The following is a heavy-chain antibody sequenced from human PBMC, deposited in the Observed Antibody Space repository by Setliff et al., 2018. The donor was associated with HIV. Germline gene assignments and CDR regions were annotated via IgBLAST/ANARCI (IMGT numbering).Heavy chain of an antibody. J-gene: IGHJ5*02. V-gene: IGHV4-4*08. CDR1: GVSISGYY. D-gene: IGHD3-16*01. Sequence: PSETLSLTCTVSGVSISGYYWSWIRQPPGKGLEWIGYIYTSGSTSYNPSLKSRVTISVDTSKNQFSLNLNSVTATDTAVYYCAKRTFGSGRLDPWGQGTLVTVSS. CDR3: AKRTFGSGRLDP. CDR2: IYTSGST.